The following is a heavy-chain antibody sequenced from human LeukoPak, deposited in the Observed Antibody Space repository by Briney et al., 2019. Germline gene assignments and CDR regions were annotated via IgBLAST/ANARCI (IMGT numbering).Heavy chain of an antibody. D-gene: IGHD2-2*01. J-gene: IGHJ4*02. CDR2: ISGSGGRT. Sequence: GGSLRLSCAASGFTFNSYSMSWVRQAPGRGLEWVSAISGSGGRTYYVDSVKGRFTISRDNSKNTLYLQLSSLRAEDTAVYYCARLVCSTIPCYGKFYFDSWGQGTLVPVSS. CDR1: GFTFNSYS. V-gene: IGHV3-23*01. CDR3: ARLVCSTIPCYGKFYFDS.